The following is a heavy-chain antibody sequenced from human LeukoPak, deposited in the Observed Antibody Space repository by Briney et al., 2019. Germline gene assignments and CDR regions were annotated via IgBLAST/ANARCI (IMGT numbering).Heavy chain of an antibody. J-gene: IGHJ4*02. CDR3: ARGRLWFGDVAGYKPDFDY. V-gene: IGHV1-18*01. CDR2: ISAYNGNT. Sequence: ASVKVSCTASGYTFTSYGISWVRQAPGQGLEWMGWISAYNGNTNYAQKLQGRVTMTTDTSTGTAYMELRGLRSDDTAVYYCARGRLWFGDVAGYKPDFDYWGQGTLVTVSS. D-gene: IGHD3-10*01. CDR1: GYTFTSYG.